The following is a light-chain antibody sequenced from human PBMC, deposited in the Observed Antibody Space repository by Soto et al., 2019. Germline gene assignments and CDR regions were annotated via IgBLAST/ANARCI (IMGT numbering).Light chain of an antibody. Sequence: DIQMTQSPSSLSASVGDRVTITCQASQDISNYLNWYQQKPGKAPKLLIYDASNLETGVPSRFSGSGSGTDFTFTISSLQPADIATYYCQQYDNLPALTFGGGTKVDIK. CDR2: DAS. V-gene: IGKV1-33*01. CDR3: QQYDNLPALT. J-gene: IGKJ4*01. CDR1: QDISNY.